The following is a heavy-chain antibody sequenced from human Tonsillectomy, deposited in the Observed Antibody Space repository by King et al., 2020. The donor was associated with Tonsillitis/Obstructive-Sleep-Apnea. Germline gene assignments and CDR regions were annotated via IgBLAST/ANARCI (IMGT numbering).Heavy chain of an antibody. CDR1: GFSLRTYG. V-gene: IGHV3-33*06. Sequence: VQLVESGGGVVQPGNSLTISCAASGFSLRTYGMHWVRQAPGKGLEWVAVLWYDGTNKYYADSVKGRFTVSRDNSKNTLYLQMNSLRAEDTAVYYCANDQLSRDNHADYWGQGTLVTVSS. CDR3: ANDQLSRDNHADY. J-gene: IGHJ4*02. CDR2: LWYDGTNK. D-gene: IGHD2-15*01.